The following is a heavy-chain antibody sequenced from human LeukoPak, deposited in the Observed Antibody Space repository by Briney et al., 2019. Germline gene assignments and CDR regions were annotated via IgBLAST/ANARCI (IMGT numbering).Heavy chain of an antibody. CDR1: GGSVSSHY. CDR3: ARTTATVTWYFDY. V-gene: IGHV4-59*02. J-gene: IGHJ4*02. Sequence: SETLSLTCTVSGGSVSSHYWSWIRQPPGKGLEWIGYIYYTGSTNYNPSLKSRITMSVDTSTNQFSLQLSSMTTADTAVYYCARTTATVTWYFDYWGQGALVTVSS. D-gene: IGHD6-13*01. CDR2: IYYTGST.